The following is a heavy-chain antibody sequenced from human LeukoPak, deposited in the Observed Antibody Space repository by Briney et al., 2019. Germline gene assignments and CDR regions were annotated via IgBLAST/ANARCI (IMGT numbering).Heavy chain of an antibody. CDR3: ARKDIASNWFDP. CDR1: GGSISSGGYC. Sequence: SQTLSLTCTVSGGSISSGGYCWSWIRQHPGKGLEWLGYIYYSGSTYYNPSLKSRVTISVDTSKNQFSLKLSSVTAADTPVYYCARKDIASNWFDPWGQGTLVTVSS. CDR2: IYYSGST. D-gene: IGHD5/OR15-5a*01. J-gene: IGHJ5*02. V-gene: IGHV4-31*03.